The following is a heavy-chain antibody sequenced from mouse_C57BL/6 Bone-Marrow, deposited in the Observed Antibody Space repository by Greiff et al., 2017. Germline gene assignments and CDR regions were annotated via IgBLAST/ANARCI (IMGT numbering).Heavy chain of an antibody. D-gene: IGHD1-1*01. CDR2: INPSSGYT. CDR3: ASIYYGSSAWFAY. V-gene: IGHV1-7*01. J-gene: IGHJ3*01. Sequence: VQLQESGAELAKPGASVKLSCKASGYTFTSYWMHWVKQRPGQGLEWIGYINPSSGYTKYNQKFKDKATLTADKSSSTAYLQLSSLTYEDSAVYYCASIYYGSSAWFAYWGQGTLVTVSA. CDR1: GYTFTSYW.